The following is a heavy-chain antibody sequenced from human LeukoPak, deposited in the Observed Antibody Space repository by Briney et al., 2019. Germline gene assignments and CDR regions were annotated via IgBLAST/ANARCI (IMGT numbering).Heavy chain of an antibody. D-gene: IGHD3-22*01. Sequence: SVKVSCKASGGTFSSYAISWVRQAPGQGLEWMGGIIPIFGTANYAQKFQGRVTITADESTSTAYMELSSLRSEDTAVYYCARASPNYYDSSGYSPFDSWGQGTLVTVSS. CDR1: GGTFSSYA. CDR3: ARASPNYYDSSGYSPFDS. V-gene: IGHV1-69*13. CDR2: IIPIFGTA. J-gene: IGHJ4*02.